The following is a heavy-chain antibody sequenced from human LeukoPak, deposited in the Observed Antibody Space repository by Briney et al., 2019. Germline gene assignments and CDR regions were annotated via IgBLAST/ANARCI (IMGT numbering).Heavy chain of an antibody. CDR3: ARVQYYNILTGSFQY. CDR2: INPDSGDT. J-gene: IGHJ4*02. V-gene: IGHV1-2*02. D-gene: IGHD3-9*01. CDR1: GYIFTASY. Sequence: ASVKVSCKASGYIFTASYLHWVRQAPGQGLEWMGWINPDSGDTKFAQKFQGRVSMTRDTSISTAYMELSGLRSDDTAYYFCARVQYYNILTGSFQYWGQGTLVTVSS.